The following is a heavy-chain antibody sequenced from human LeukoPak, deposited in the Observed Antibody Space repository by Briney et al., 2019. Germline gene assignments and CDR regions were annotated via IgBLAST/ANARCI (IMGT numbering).Heavy chain of an antibody. CDR2: INPNRGGT. V-gene: IGHV1-2*02. Sequence: AASVKVSCKASGYTFTGYYMHWVRQAPGQGLEWMGWINPNRGGTNYAQKFQGRVTMTRDTSISTAYMELSRLRSDDTAVYYCARGWRSGFVVVPAIWGQGTMVTVSS. CDR3: ARGWRSGFVVVPAI. J-gene: IGHJ3*02. D-gene: IGHD2-2*01. CDR1: GYTFTGYY.